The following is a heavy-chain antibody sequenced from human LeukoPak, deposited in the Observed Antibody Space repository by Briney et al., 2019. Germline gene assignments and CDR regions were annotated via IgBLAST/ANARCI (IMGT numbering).Heavy chain of an antibody. J-gene: IGHJ6*02. D-gene: IGHD5/OR15-5a*01. V-gene: IGHV4-39*01. CDR3: ARLTEVYEVASYHYYGMDV. CDR2: IYYSGST. CDR1: GGSITSSNYF. Sequence: SETLSLTCTVSGGSITSSNYFWGWIRQPPGKGLEWLGSIYYSGSTFYNPSLESRVTISVDTSRDQFSLRLTSVTAADTAVNYCARLTEVYEVASYHYYGMDVWGQGTTVSVSS.